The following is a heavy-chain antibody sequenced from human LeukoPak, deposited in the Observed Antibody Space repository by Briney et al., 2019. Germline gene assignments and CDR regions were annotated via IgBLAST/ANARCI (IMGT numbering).Heavy chain of an antibody. CDR2: ISGSGGST. J-gene: IGHJ4*02. Sequence: GGSLRLSCAASGFTFSSYAMSWVRQAPGEGLEWVSAISGSGGSTYYADSVKGRFTISRDNSKNTLYLQMYSLRAEDTAVYYCAKDLGYCSGGSCYPQDYWGQGTLVTDSS. CDR1: GFTFSSYA. V-gene: IGHV3-23*01. D-gene: IGHD2-15*01. CDR3: AKDLGYCSGGSCYPQDY.